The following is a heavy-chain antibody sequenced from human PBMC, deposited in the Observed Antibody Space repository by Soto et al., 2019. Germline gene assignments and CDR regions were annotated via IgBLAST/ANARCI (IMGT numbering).Heavy chain of an antibody. CDR3: ARVKDGRRAGTYYFDMDV. Sequence: PGGSLSLSCAASGFSFRDYWVTWVRQAPGKGLDWVANIKQDGSEKYYLDSLKGRFTISRDNAKNSVYLLMNSLRAEDTAVYYCARVKDGRRAGTYYFDMDVWGKGTTVTVSS. D-gene: IGHD1-1*01. V-gene: IGHV3-7*01. J-gene: IGHJ6*03. CDR2: IKQDGSEK. CDR1: GFSFRDYW.